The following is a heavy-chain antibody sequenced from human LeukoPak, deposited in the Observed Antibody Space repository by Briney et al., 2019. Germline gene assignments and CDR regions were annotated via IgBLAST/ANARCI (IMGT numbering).Heavy chain of an antibody. Sequence: GGSLRLSCVASGFTFSRYSMNWVRQAPGKGLEWVSSISSSGTYIYYADSMKGRFTLSRDNAKNSLYLQMNSLRAEDTAVYYCARAQSGGDFDYWGQGTLVTVSS. D-gene: IGHD3-10*01. CDR2: ISSSGTYI. J-gene: IGHJ4*02. CDR1: GFTFSRYS. CDR3: ARAQSGGDFDY. V-gene: IGHV3-21*01.